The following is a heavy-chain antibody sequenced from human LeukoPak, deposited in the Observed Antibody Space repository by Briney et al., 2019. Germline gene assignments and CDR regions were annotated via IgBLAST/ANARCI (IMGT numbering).Heavy chain of an antibody. CDR3: ARAPHSSAGDNFDY. D-gene: IGHD2-15*01. CDR1: GYTFTSFH. J-gene: IGHJ4*02. CDR2: INPSGGGT. Sequence: ASVKVSCKASGYTFTSFHMHWVRQAPGQGLEWMGIINPSGGGTSYPQKFQGRVTMTRDTSTSTVYMELSSLRSEDTAVYYCARAPHSSAGDNFDYWGQETLVTVSS. V-gene: IGHV1-46*01.